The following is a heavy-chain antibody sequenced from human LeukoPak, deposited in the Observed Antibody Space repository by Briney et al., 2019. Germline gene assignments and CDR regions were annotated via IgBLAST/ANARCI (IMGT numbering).Heavy chain of an antibody. J-gene: IGHJ4*02. D-gene: IGHD3-10*01. CDR1: GGSISSYS. CDR2: IYTSGST. V-gene: IGHV4-4*07. CDR3: ARDGYGELHKYFDY. Sequence: SETLSLTCTVSGGSISSYSWSWIRQPAGKGLEWIGRIYTSGSTNYNPSLKSRVTMSVDTSKNQFSLKLSSVTAADTAVYYCARDGYGELHKYFDYWGQGTLVTVSS.